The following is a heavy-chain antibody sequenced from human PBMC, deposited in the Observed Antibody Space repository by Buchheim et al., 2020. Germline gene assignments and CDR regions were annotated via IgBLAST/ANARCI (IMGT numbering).Heavy chain of an antibody. J-gene: IGHJ5*02. CDR2: INIYSGDT. V-gene: IGHV1-2*02. D-gene: IGHD3-22*01. CDR1: GYIFTGYY. Sequence: QVQLVQSGAEVKKPGASVNVSCKASGYIFTGYYIHWVRQAPGQGLDWMGWINIYSGDTSYDQKFQGRVTMTRDTSVTTAHMRLIGLTSDDTAVYYCVREGSLTTSGYNHWGQGT. CDR3: VREGSLTTSGYNH.